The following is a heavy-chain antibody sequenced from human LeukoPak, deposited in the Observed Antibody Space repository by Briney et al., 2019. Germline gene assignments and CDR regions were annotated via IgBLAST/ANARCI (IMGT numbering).Heavy chain of an antibody. CDR3: AKPRTAAGRNFDY. CDR1: GFTFSSSA. D-gene: IGHD2-21*02. Sequence: GGSLRLSCEASGFTFSSSAMSWVRQAPERGLEWVSLISGSGGSTNYADSVKGRFTISRDNSKNTLYLQMNSLTAEDTAVYYCAKPRTAAGRNFDYWGQGTLVTVSS. CDR2: ISGSGGST. V-gene: IGHV3-23*01. J-gene: IGHJ4*02.